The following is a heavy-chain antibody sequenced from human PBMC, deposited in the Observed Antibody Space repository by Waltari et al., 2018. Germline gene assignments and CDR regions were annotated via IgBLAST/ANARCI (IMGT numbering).Heavy chain of an antibody. CDR2: INAGNGNT. V-gene: IGHV1-3*01. Sequence: VQLVQSGAEVKKPGASVKVSSTASGSTFTSSAMLWLRRAPGQRLGWMGWINAGNGNTKYSQKFQGRVTITRDTSASTAYMELSSRRSEDTAVYYCARDHSSGWNAFDIWGQGTMVTVSS. CDR3: ARDHSSGWNAFDI. J-gene: IGHJ3*02. CDR1: GSTFTSSA. D-gene: IGHD6-19*01.